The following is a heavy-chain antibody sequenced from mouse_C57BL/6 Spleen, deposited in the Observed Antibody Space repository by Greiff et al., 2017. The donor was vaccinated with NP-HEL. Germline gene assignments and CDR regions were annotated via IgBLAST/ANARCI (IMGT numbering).Heavy chain of an antibody. V-gene: IGHV5-9*01. D-gene: IGHD1-2*01. CDR1: GFTFSSYT. CDR2: ISGGGGNT. CDR3: ARLGSFAY. J-gene: IGHJ3*01. Sequence: DVMLVESGGGLVKPGGSLKLSCAASGFTFSSYTMSWVRQTPEKRLEWVATISGGGGNTYYPDSVKGRFTISRDNAKNTLYLQMSSLRSEDTALYYCARLGSFAYWGQGTLVTVSA.